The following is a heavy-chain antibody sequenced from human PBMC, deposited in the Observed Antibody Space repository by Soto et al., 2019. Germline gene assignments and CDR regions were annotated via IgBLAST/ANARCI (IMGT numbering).Heavy chain of an antibody. J-gene: IGHJ5*02. Sequence: QITLKESGPTLVKPTQTLTLTCTFSGFSLTTRGVGVGWIRQPPGKALECLALIYWDDDKRYSPSLQSRLSITKVTPKNQVVLTMNNVDPVDTATYYCAHIPNYYQYDWFDPWGQGTLVSVSS. CDR3: AHIPNYYQYDWFDP. V-gene: IGHV2-5*02. D-gene: IGHD3-16*01. CDR2: IYWDDDK. CDR1: GFSLTTRGVG.